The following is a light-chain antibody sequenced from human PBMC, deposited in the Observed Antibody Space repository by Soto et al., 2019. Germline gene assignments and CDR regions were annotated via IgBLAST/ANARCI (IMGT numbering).Light chain of an antibody. CDR3: QQRSNSPLT. CDR1: QSVSSY. J-gene: IGKJ4*01. Sequence: EIVLTQSPATLSLSPGERATLSCRASQSVSSYLAWYQQKPGQAPRLLIYDAPNRATGIPARFSGSGSGTDFTLTISSLEPEDFAVYYCQQRSNSPLTFGGGTKVEIK. V-gene: IGKV3-11*01. CDR2: DAP.